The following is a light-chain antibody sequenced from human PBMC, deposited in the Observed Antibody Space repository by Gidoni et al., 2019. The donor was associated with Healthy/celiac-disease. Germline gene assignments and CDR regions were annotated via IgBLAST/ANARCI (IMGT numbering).Light chain of an antibody. CDR2: AAS. J-gene: IGKJ3*01. V-gene: IGKV1-39*01. CDR1: QSISSY. CDR3: QQSYSTPFT. Sequence: DTQMTQSPSSLSASVGDRVTITCRASQSISSYVKWYQQKPGKAPKLLIYAASSLQSGVPSWFRGGGSGTDFTLTISMQQPEYFATYYWQQSYSTPFTFGPGTKVDIK.